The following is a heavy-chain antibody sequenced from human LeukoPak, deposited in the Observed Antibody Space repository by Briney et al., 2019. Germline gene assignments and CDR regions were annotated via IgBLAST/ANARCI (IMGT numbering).Heavy chain of an antibody. CDR1: GDSISSYY. J-gene: IGHJ6*02. V-gene: IGHV4-59*12. CDR2: VYYTGST. CDR3: ARGQGRYDFWSGYPRDYYYYGMDV. D-gene: IGHD3-3*01. Sequence: SETLSLTCTVSGDSISSYYWSWIRQPPGKGLEWIGYVYYTGSTIYNPSLKSRVTISVDTSKNQFSLKLSSVTAADTAVYYCARGQGRYDFWSGYPRDYYYYGMDVWGQGTTVTVSS.